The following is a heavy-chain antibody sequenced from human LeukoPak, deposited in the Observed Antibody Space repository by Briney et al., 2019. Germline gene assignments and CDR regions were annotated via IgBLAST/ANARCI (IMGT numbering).Heavy chain of an antibody. CDR1: GFTFSDYT. CDR3: ARGLHDRSWDGAH. J-gene: IGHJ4*02. D-gene: IGHD1-26*01. V-gene: IGHV3-30*04. CDR2: LPPDGSYQ. Sequence: PGRSLRLSCAASGFTFSDYTMQWVRQAPGKGLEWVALLPPDGSYQYYADSLKGRFTISRDNFKNALYLQMNSLRLEDTAVYYCARGLHDRSWDGAHWGQGTLLSVSS.